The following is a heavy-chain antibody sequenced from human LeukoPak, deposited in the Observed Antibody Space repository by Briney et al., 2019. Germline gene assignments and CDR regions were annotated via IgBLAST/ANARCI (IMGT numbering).Heavy chain of an antibody. CDR2: IYSGGGT. D-gene: IGHD6-6*01. V-gene: IGHV3-66*01. CDR1: GVTVGNNY. CDR3: ARDPPAVAANTYG. J-gene: IGHJ4*02. Sequence: GGSLRLSCAVSGVTVGNNYMNWVRQAPGKGLEWVSLIYSGGGTHYADSVEGRFTISRDNSKNTLYLQMNSLRVDDTAVYYCARDPPAVAANTYGWGQGTLVTVSS.